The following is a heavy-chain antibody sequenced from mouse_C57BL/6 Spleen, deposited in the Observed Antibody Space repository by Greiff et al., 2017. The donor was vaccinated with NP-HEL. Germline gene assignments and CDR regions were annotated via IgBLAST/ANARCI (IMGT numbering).Heavy chain of an antibody. CDR3: ARGVYWDFDV. Sequence: VQLQQPGAELVMPGASVKLSCKASGYTFTSYWMHWVKQRPGQGLEWIGEIDPSDSYTNYNQKFKGKSTLTVDKSSSTAYMQLSSLTSEDSAVYYCARGVYWDFDVWGTGTTVTVSS. V-gene: IGHV1-69*01. J-gene: IGHJ1*03. CDR1: GYTFTSYW. CDR2: IDPSDSYT.